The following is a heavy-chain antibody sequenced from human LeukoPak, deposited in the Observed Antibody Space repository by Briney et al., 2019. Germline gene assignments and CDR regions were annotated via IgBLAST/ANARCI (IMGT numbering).Heavy chain of an antibody. D-gene: IGHD1-26*01. CDR2: INPSGGST. CDR3: ARFIVGATYFDY. Sequence: ASVKVSCKASGYTFTGYYMHWVRQAPGQGLEWMGIINPSGGSTSYAQKFQGRVTMTRDTFTSTVYMELSSLRSEDTAVYYCARFIVGATYFDYWGQGTLVTVSS. V-gene: IGHV1-46*01. CDR1: GYTFTGYY. J-gene: IGHJ4*02.